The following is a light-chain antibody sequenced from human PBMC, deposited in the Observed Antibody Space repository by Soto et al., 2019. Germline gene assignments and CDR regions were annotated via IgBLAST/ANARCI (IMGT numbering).Light chain of an antibody. CDR2: DAS. Sequence: EIVMTQSPATLSVSPGERATLSCRASQSVSSYLAWYQQKPGQAPRLLIYDASNRATGIPARFSGDGSGTDYTLTISSLEPEDFAGYYCHQCSNWLTFGGGTKVDIK. CDR1: QSVSSY. V-gene: IGKV3-11*01. CDR3: HQCSNWLT. J-gene: IGKJ4*01.